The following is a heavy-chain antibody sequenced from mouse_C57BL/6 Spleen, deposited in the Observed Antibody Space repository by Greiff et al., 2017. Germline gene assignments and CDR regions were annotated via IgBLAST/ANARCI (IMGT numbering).Heavy chain of an antibody. CDR1: GYTFTSYW. CDR2: IYPSDSET. V-gene: IGHV1-61*01. CDR3: ARAYGSSWGYFDV. D-gene: IGHD1-1*01. J-gene: IGHJ1*03. Sequence: QVQLQQPGAELVRPGSSVKLSCKASGYTFTSYWMDWVKQRPGQGLEWIGNIYPSDSETHYNQKFKDKATLTVDKSSSTAYMQLSSLTSEDSAVYYCARAYGSSWGYFDVWGTGTTVTVSS.